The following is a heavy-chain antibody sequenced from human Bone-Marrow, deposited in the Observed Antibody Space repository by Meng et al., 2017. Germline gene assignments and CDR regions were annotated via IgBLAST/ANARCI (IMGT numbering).Heavy chain of an antibody. V-gene: IGHV3-9*01. CDR1: GFTFDDYA. CDR3: ASSGYQQDY. Sequence: SCAASGFTFDDYAMHWVRQAPGKGLEWVSGISWNSGSIGYADSVKGRFTISRDNAKNSLYLQMNSLRAEDTALYYCASSGYQQDYWGQGTLVTVSS. D-gene: IGHD3-22*01. J-gene: IGHJ4*02. CDR2: ISWNSGSI.